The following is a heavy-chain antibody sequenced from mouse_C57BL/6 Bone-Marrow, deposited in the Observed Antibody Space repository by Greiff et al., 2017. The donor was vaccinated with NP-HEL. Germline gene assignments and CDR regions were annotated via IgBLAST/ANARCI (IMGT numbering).Heavy chain of an antibody. Sequence: EVQLQQSGAELVRPGASVKLSCTASGFNIKDDYMHWLKQRPEQGLEWIGWIDPENGDTEYASKFQGKATITADTSSNTAYLQLSSLTSEDTAVYYCTSWERGFDYWGQGTTLTVSS. V-gene: IGHV14-4*01. CDR2: IDPENGDT. CDR3: TSWERGFDY. CDR1: GFNIKDDY. J-gene: IGHJ2*01. D-gene: IGHD4-1*01.